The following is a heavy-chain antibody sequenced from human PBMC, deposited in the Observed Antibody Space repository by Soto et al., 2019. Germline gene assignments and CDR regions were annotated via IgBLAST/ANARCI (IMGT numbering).Heavy chain of an antibody. CDR2: IIPIFGTA. CDR3: AREWYYDILTSYSD. Sequence: GASVKVSCKASGGTFSSYAISWVRQAPGQGLEWMGGIIPIFGTANYAQKFQGRVTITADESTSTAYMELSSLRSEDTAVYYCAREWYYDILTSYSDWGQGTLVTVSS. V-gene: IGHV1-69*13. CDR1: GGTFSSYA. D-gene: IGHD3-9*01. J-gene: IGHJ4*02.